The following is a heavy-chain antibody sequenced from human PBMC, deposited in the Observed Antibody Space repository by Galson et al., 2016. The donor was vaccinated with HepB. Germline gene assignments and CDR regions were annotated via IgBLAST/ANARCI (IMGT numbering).Heavy chain of an antibody. D-gene: IGHD3-16*01. CDR1: GGTFRTYG. CDR3: ARASGYHYVSWFDP. V-gene: IGHV1-69*13. Sequence: SVKVSCKASGGTFRTYGITWVRQAPGQGLEWMGGIIAIFGPANYAQKFQGRVTITADESTSTVYMELSSLRSEDTAVYYCARASGYHYVSWFDPWGQGTLVTVSS. J-gene: IGHJ5*02. CDR2: IIAIFGPA.